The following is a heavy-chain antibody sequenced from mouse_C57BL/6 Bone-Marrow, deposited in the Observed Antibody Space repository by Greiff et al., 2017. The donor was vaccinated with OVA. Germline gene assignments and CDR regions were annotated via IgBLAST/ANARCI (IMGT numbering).Heavy chain of an antibody. Sequence: VQLKQSGPGLVAPSQSLSITCTVSGFSLTSYAISWVRQPPGKGLEWLGVIWTGGGTNYNSALKSRLSISKDNSKSQVFLKMNSLQTDDTARYYCARNPYYYGSSYDYFDYWGQGTTLTVSS. CDR3: ARNPYYYGSSYDYFDY. CDR2: IWTGGGT. CDR1: GFSLTSYA. J-gene: IGHJ2*01. V-gene: IGHV2-9-1*01. D-gene: IGHD1-1*01.